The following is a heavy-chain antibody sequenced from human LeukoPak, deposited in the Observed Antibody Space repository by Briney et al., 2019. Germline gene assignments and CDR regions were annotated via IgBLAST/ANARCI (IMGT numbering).Heavy chain of an antibody. J-gene: IGHJ4*02. CDR2: INPNSGGT. CDR1: GYTFTGYY. CDR3: ARGSAYSSSWYEN. V-gene: IGHV1-2*02. D-gene: IGHD6-13*01. Sequence: ASVKVSCKASGYTFTGYYMYWVRQAPGQGLEWMGWINPNSGGTNYAQKFQGRVTMTRDTSISTAYMELSRLRSDDTAVYYCARGSAYSSSWYENWGQGTLVTVSS.